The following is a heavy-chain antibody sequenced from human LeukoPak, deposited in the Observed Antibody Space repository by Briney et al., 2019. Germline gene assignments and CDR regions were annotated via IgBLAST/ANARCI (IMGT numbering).Heavy chain of an antibody. CDR1: GGSISSGGYY. CDR2: IYYSGST. J-gene: IGHJ4*02. D-gene: IGHD4-11*01. Sequence: SETLSLTCTVSGGSISSGGYYWSWIRQHPGKGLEWIGYIYYSGSTYYNPSLKSRVTISVDTSKNQFSLKLSSVTAADTAVYYCATNYSDYASYTSNWGQGTLVTVSS. CDR3: ATNYSDYASYTSN. V-gene: IGHV4-31*03.